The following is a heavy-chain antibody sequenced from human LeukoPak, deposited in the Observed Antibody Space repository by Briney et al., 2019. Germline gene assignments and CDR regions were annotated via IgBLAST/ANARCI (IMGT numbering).Heavy chain of an antibody. Sequence: GESLQISCKGSGYSFTSYWIGWVRQMPGEVVEWMGIIYPGDSGTRYSPSFQGQVTISADKSISTTYLQWSSLKASDTAMYYCARHPGDPTSGVDYWGQGTLVTVSS. V-gene: IGHV5-51*01. CDR3: ARHPGDPTSGVDY. CDR2: IYPGDSGT. CDR1: GYSFTSYW. D-gene: IGHD3-10*01. J-gene: IGHJ4*02.